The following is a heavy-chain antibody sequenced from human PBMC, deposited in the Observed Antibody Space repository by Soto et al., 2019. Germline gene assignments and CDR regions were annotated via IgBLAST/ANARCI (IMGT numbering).Heavy chain of an antibody. V-gene: IGHV5-10-1*01. CDR3: ARLRYCNGTSCYSFVS. J-gene: IGHJ4*02. Sequence: ESPDLPFHCSGCRLNKYWIGWVPPRPGKGLEWMGRLNPNASYTTYSPSFQGPSIISTDKSFSTAYLQWSGVKASDTAIYYCARLRYCNGTSCYSFVSWGQGALVTVSS. CDR1: GCRLNKYW. D-gene: IGHD2-2*01. CDR2: LNPNASYT.